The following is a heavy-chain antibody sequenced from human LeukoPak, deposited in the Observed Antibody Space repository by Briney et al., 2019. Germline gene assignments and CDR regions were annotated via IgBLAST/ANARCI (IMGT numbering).Heavy chain of an antibody. D-gene: IGHD2-2*01. CDR2: ISAYNGNT. CDR3: ARAPGYCSSTSCYLFAGYFDY. V-gene: IGHV1-18*01. CDR1: GYTFTSYG. Sequence: ASVKVSCKASGYTFTSYGISWVRQAPGQGLEWMGWISAYNGNTNYAQKLQGRVTMTTDTSTSTAYMELRSLRSDDTAVYYCARAPGYCSSTSCYLFAGYFDYWGQGTLVTVS. J-gene: IGHJ4*02.